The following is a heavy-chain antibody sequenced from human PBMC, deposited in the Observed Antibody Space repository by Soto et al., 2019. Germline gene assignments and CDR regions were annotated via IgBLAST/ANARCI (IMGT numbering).Heavy chain of an antibody. J-gene: IGHJ5*02. CDR1: GGTFSSYA. Sequence: QVQLVQSGAEVKKPGSSVKVSCKASGGTFSSYAISWVRQAPGQGLEWMGGISPIFGTANYAQKFQGRVTITADESTRTAYMELSSLRSEDTAVYYCARVGPQSLVATMVFWFDPWGQGTLVTVSS. D-gene: IGHD5-12*01. CDR3: ARVGPQSLVATMVFWFDP. CDR2: ISPIFGTA. V-gene: IGHV1-69*01.